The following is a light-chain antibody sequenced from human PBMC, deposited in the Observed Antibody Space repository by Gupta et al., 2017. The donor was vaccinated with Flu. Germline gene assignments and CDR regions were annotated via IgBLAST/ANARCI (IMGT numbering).Light chain of an antibody. Sequence: QSALTQPASVSGSPGQSITISCTGTSSDVGGCNYVSWYQQHPGKAPKLMIYEVSNRPSGVATRFSGSKSGNTASLTISGRQAEDEADYYYSSDTSSILYVFGTGTKVTVL. J-gene: IGLJ1*01. CDR1: SSDVGGCNY. CDR2: EVS. CDR3: SSDTSSILYV. V-gene: IGLV2-14*01.